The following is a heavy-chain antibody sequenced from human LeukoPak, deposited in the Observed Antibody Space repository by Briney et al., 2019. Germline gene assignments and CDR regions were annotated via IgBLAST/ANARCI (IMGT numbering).Heavy chain of an antibody. CDR1: GGSFSGYY. Sequence: SETLSLTCAVYGGSFSGYYWSWIRQPPGKGLEWIGEINHSGSTNYNPSLKSRVTISVDTSKNQFSLKLSSVTAADTAVYYCARGRITIFGVVIIHPRGSYMDVWGKGTTATVSS. V-gene: IGHV4-34*01. CDR3: ARGRITIFGVVIIHPRGSYMDV. D-gene: IGHD3-3*01. CDR2: INHSGST. J-gene: IGHJ6*03.